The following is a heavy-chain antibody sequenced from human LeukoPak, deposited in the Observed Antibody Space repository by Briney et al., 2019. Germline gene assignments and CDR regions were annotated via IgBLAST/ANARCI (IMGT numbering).Heavy chain of an antibody. V-gene: IGHV4-34*01. J-gene: IGHJ4*02. CDR1: GGSFSGYY. CDR3: ARGAIVLDY. Sequence: SSETLSLTCAVYGGSFSGYYWSWIRQPPGKGLEWIGEINHSGSTNYNPSLKSRVTISVDTSKNQFSLKLGSVTAADTAVYYCARGAIVLDYWGQGTLVSVSS. D-gene: IGHD2-15*01. CDR2: INHSGST.